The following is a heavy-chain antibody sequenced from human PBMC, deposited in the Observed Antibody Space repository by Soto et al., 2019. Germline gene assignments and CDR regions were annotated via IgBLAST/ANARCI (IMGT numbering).Heavy chain of an antibody. V-gene: IGHV4-31*03. D-gene: IGHD3-9*01. CDR1: GGSISSGGYY. CDR3: ARGGYYDILTGLSGWFDP. Sequence: PSETLSLTCTVSGGSISSGGYYWSWIRQHPGKGLEWIGYIYYSGSTYYNPSLKSRVTISVDTSKNQFSLKLSSVTAADTAVYYCARGGYYDILTGLSGWFDPWGQGTLVTVSS. J-gene: IGHJ5*02. CDR2: IYYSGST.